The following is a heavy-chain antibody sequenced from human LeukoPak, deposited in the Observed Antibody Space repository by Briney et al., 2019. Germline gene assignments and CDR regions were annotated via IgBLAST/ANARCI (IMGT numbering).Heavy chain of an antibody. Sequence: ASVKVSCKASGYTFTSYGISWVRQAPGQGLEWMGWISAYNGNTNYAQKLQGRVTMTTDTSTSTAYMELSSLRSEDTAVYYCAREDYYDSSGYSPYNWFDPWGQGTLVTVSS. V-gene: IGHV1-18*01. D-gene: IGHD3-22*01. CDR1: GYTFTSYG. J-gene: IGHJ5*02. CDR2: ISAYNGNT. CDR3: AREDYYDSSGYSPYNWFDP.